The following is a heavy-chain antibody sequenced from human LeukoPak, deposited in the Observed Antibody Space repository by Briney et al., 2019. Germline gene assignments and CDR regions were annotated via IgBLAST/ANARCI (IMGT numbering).Heavy chain of an antibody. J-gene: IGHJ4*02. CDR2: ISGSSYYI. D-gene: IGHD5-24*01. CDR3: ARGRDPKTYYFDY. Sequence: GGSLRLSCAASGFTFSSYWMSWVRQAPGKGLEWVSSISGSSYYIYYADSVRGRFTISRDNAKNSLYLQMNSLRAEDTAVYYCARGRDPKTYYFDYWGQGTLVTVSS. CDR1: GFTFSSYW. V-gene: IGHV3-21*01.